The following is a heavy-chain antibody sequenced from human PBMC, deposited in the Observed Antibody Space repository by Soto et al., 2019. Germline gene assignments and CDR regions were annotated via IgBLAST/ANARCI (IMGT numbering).Heavy chain of an antibody. J-gene: IGHJ6*02. CDR2: ISTTSTDI. Sequence: EVQLVESGAGLVKPGGSLRLSCAASGFTFSGDAMNWVRQSPGKGLEWVSSISTTSTDIYYSDSVKGRLTISRANANNPLLLQMHALRAEGTAVYFCARDYVMDVWGQWTTVTVSS. CDR3: ARDYVMDV. CDR1: GFTFSGDA. D-gene: IGHD3-10*02. V-gene: IGHV3-21*06.